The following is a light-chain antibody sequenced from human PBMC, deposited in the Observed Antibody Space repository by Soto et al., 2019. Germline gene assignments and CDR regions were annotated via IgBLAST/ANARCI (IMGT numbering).Light chain of an antibody. Sequence: EIVMTQSPVTLSVSPGERATLSCRASQSVRSNLAWYQQKPGQAPRLLIYGASTRDTGVPARFSGSGSGTEFTLTISSLQSEDFAVYYCQHYNNWPPWTFGQGTKVEIK. CDR2: GAS. V-gene: IGKV3-15*01. CDR1: QSVRSN. J-gene: IGKJ1*01. CDR3: QHYNNWPPWT.